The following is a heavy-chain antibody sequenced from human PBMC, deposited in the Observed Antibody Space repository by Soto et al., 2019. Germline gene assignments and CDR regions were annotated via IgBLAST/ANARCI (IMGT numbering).Heavy chain of an antibody. CDR2: IYTSGST. V-gene: IGHV4-4*07. D-gene: IGHD1-26*01. J-gene: IGHJ4*02. CDR3: ARTVGAAYYFDF. Sequence: QVQLQESGPGLVKPSETLSLTCTVSGDSMSKYYWSWIRQPAGKGLEWIGRIYTSGSTNYNPSLKSRVNMSIDTSNNLFSLNLKSVTAAHAAVYYCARTVGAAYYFDFWGQGALVTVSS. CDR1: GDSMSKYY.